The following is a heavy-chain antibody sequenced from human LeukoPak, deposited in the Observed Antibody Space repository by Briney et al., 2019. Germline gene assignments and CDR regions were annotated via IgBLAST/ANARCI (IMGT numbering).Heavy chain of an antibody. CDR1: GGSISSHY. Sequence: PLETLSLTCTVSGGSISSHYWSWIRQPPGEGLEWIGYIYYSGSTNYNPSLKSRVTISVDTSKTQFSLKLSSVTAADTAVYYCARVRYYDSSYFDYWGQGTLVTVSS. J-gene: IGHJ4*02. V-gene: IGHV4-59*11. D-gene: IGHD3-22*01. CDR2: IYYSGST. CDR3: ARVRYYDSSYFDY.